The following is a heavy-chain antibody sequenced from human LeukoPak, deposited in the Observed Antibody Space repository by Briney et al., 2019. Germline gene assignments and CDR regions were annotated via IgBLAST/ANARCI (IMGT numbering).Heavy chain of an antibody. D-gene: IGHD3-16*01. CDR1: GGSMNTYF. CDR3: ARVAWSGSYVNYSYMDV. V-gene: IGHV4-59*01. J-gene: IGHJ6*03. CDR2: VYHTGST. Sequence: SETLSLTCTVSGGSMNTYFWSWIRQPPGKGLEWMGYVYHTGSTTYKPSLKSRITISVDTSKNQFSPKLTSVTAADTAVYYCARVAWSGSYVNYSYMDVWGKGTTVTVSS.